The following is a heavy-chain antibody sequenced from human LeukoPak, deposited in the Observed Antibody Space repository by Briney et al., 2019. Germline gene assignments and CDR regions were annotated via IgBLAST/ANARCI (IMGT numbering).Heavy chain of an antibody. CDR3: AKVHTPYCSSTSCFSYFDY. Sequence: GRSLRLSCAASGFTFGSYGMHWVRQAPGKGLEWVAVISYDGSNKYYADSVKGRFTISRDNSKNTLYLQMNSLRAEDTAVYYCAKVHTPYCSSTSCFSYFDYWGQGTLVTVSS. J-gene: IGHJ4*02. CDR1: GFTFGSYG. D-gene: IGHD2-2*01. V-gene: IGHV3-30*18. CDR2: ISYDGSNK.